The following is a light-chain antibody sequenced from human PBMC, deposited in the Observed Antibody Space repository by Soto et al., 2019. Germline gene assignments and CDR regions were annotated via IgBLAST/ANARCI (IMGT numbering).Light chain of an antibody. CDR1: QTISSS. CDR3: QHMAT. V-gene: IGKV1-5*03. CDR2: RAS. J-gene: IGKJ1*01. Sequence: DIQMTQSPSTLSASVGDRVTITCRASQTISSSLAWYQQKPGKAPKLLIYRASSLESGVPSRFSGSGSGTEFTLTITSLQPYDFAAYFCQHMATFGQGTKVEIK.